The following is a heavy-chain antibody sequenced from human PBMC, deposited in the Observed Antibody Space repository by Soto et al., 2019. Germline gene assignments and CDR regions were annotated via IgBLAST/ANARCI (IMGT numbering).Heavy chain of an antibody. V-gene: IGHV1-46*01. Sequence: ASVKVSCKASGDTFTSYYMHWVRQAPGQGLEWMGIINPSGGSTSYAQKFQGRVTMTRDTSTSTVYMELSSLRSEDTAVYYCARDPHYYEISGYHYYWGEGTLVTVSS. J-gene: IGHJ4*02. CDR1: GDTFTSYY. CDR3: ARDPHYYEISGYHYY. D-gene: IGHD3-22*01. CDR2: INPSGGST.